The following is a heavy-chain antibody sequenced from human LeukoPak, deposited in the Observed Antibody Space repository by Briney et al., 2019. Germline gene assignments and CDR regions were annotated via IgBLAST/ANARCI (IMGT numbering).Heavy chain of an antibody. CDR1: GFTFSSYS. J-gene: IGHJ6*02. CDR3: ARDLYGSGSYFPSLYYYYGMDV. Sequence: GGSLRLSCAASGFTFSSYSMNWVRQAPGKGLEWVSSISSSSYIYYADSVKGRFTISRDNAKNSLYLQMNSLRAEDTAVYYCARDLYGSGSYFPSLYYYYGMDVWGQGTTVTVSS. D-gene: IGHD3-10*01. V-gene: IGHV3-21*01. CDR2: ISSSSYI.